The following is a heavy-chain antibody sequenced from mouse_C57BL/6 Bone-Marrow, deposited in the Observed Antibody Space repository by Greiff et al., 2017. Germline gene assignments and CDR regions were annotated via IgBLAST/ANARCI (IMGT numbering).Heavy chain of an antibody. Sequence: EVQLQQSGPELVKPGASVKISCKASGYSFTGYYMNWVKQSPEKSLEWIGEINPSTGGTTYNQKFKAKATLTVDKSSSTAYMQLKSLTSEDSAVYYCERYARHDGYYYFDYWGQGTTLTVSS. CDR3: ERYARHDGYYYFDY. J-gene: IGHJ2*01. D-gene: IGHD2-3*01. V-gene: IGHV1-42*01. CDR1: GYSFTGYY. CDR2: INPSTGGT.